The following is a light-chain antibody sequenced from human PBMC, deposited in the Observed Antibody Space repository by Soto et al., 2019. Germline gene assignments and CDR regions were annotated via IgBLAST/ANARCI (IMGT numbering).Light chain of an antibody. Sequence: QSALTQPASVSGSPGQSITISCIGTSSDVGGYDYVSWYQQHPGKAPKLLIYDVNKRPSGVSNRFSGSKSGNTASLTISGLQAEDEADYYCCSSIGGPNWVFGGGTKLTVL. J-gene: IGLJ3*02. CDR3: CSSIGGPNWV. CDR2: DVN. V-gene: IGLV2-14*03. CDR1: SSDVGGYDY.